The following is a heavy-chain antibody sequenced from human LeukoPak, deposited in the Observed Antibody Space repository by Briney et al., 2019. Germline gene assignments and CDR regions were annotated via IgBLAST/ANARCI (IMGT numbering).Heavy chain of an antibody. D-gene: IGHD2-15*01. CDR3: TRGSGRFEY. Sequence: PGRSLRLSSAGSGFTFGDFPMTWVRQAPGKGLEWVGYIRAKAYGGTTEYAASVKGRFTISRDDSKRIAFLQMNSLQTLDTAIYYCTRGSGRFEYWGQGVLVTVSS. J-gene: IGHJ4*02. CDR2: IRAKAYGGTT. CDR1: GFTFGDFP. V-gene: IGHV3-49*04.